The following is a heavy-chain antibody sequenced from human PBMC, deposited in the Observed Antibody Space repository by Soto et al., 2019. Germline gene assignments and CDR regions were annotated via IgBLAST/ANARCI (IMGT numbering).Heavy chain of an antibody. CDR2: IKQDGSEK. CDR3: AREEYYYVSGSYYNGFYYYYMDV. CDR1: GFTFSSYW. V-gene: IGHV3-7*01. D-gene: IGHD3-10*01. J-gene: IGHJ6*03. Sequence: GSLRLSCAASGFTFSSYWMSWVRQAPGKGLEWVANIKQDGSEKYYVDSVKGRFTISRDNAKNSLYLQMNSLRAEDTAVYYCAREEYYYVSGSYYNGFYYYYMDVWGKGTTVTVSS.